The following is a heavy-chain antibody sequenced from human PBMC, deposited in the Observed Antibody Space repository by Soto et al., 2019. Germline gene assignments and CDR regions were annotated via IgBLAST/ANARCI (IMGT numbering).Heavy chain of an antibody. CDR1: GYTFTSYD. CDR3: ARSTNDYGDRH. J-gene: IGHJ4*02. V-gene: IGHV1-8*01. Sequence: QVQLVQSGAEVKKPGASVKVSCKASGYTFTSYDINWVRQATGQGLEGMGWMNPNSGNTGYAQKFQGRATMTRNTSISTAYMELSSLTSDDTAVYYCARSTNDYGDRHWGQGALVTVSS. CDR2: MNPNSGNT. D-gene: IGHD4-17*01.